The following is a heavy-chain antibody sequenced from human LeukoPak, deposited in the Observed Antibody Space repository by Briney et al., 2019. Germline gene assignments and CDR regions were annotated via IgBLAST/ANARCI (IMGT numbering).Heavy chain of an antibody. V-gene: IGHV3-53*01. CDR2: IYSGGST. CDR1: GFTVSSNY. CDR3: ARRADYGDFDN. D-gene: IGHD4-17*01. J-gene: IGHJ4*02. Sequence: GGSLRLSCAASGFTVSSNYMSWVRQAPGKGLEWVSVIYSGGSTYYADSVKGRFTISRDNSKNTLYLQMNSLRAEDTAVYYCARRADYGDFDNWGQGTLVTVSS.